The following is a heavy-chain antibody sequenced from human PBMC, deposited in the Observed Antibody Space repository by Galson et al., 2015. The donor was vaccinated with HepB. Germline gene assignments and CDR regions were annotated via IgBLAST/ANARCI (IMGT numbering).Heavy chain of an antibody. CDR1: GYSFTSYW. D-gene: IGHD2-21*02. J-gene: IGHJ3*02. Sequence: QSGAEVKKPGESLKISCKGSGYSFTSYWIGWVRQMPGKGLEWMGIIYPGDSDTRYSPSFQGQVTTSADKSISTAYLQWSSLKASDTAMYYCARPGYCGGDCYWYDAFDIWGQGTMVTVSS. V-gene: IGHV5-51*03. CDR2: IYPGDSDT. CDR3: ARPGYCGGDCYWYDAFDI.